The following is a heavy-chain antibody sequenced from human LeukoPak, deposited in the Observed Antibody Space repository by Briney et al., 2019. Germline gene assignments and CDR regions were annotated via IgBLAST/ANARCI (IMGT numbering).Heavy chain of an antibody. D-gene: IGHD6-19*01. Sequence: ASVKVSCKASGYTFISYGISWVRQAPRQGLEWMGWISAYNRNTNYAQKLQGRVTMSTDTSTSTAYMELRSLRSDDTAVYYCARDPSPPAVAGSSFDIWGQGTMVTVSS. V-gene: IGHV1-18*01. CDR1: GYTFISYG. J-gene: IGHJ3*02. CDR2: ISAYNRNT. CDR3: ARDPSPPAVAGSSFDI.